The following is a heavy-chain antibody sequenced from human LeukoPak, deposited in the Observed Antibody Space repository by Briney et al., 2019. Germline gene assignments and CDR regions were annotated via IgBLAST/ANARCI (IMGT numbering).Heavy chain of an antibody. CDR2: IIPIFGTA. D-gene: IGHD3-22*01. V-gene: IGHV1-69*05. J-gene: IGHJ4*02. CDR3: ATHYYDSSGYFDY. CDR1: GGTFSSYA. Sequence: ASVKVSCKAPGGTFSSYAISWVRQAPGQGLEWMGGIIPIFGTANYAQKFQGRVTITTDESTSTAYMELSSLRSEDTAVYYCATHYYDSSGYFDYWGQGTLVTVSS.